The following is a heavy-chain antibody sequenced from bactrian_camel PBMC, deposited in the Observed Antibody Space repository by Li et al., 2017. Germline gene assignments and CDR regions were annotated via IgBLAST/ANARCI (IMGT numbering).Heavy chain of an antibody. J-gene: IGHJ4*01. CDR2: IYSGGGSQ. D-gene: IGHD1*01. V-gene: IGHV3S54*01. Sequence: HVQLVESGGGTVQAGGSLTLSCAASGNIDSSIVMAWFRQSPGKKREGVASIYSGGGSQYYADSVKGRFAISLDAAKNSVDLQMNSLKPDDTAVYYCAATGQMLSVAGCRTQGTQVTVS. CDR1: GNIDSSIV.